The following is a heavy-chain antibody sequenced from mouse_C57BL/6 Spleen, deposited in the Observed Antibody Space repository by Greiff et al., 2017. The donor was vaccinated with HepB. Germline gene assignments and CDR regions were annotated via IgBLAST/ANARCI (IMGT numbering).Heavy chain of an antibody. CDR2: IYPGDGDT. V-gene: IGHV1-82*01. D-gene: IGHD2-12*01. Sequence: QVQLQQSGPELVKPGASVKISCKASGYAFSSSWMNWVKQRPGKGLEWIGRIYPGDGDTNYNGKFKGKATLTADKSSSTAYMQLSSLTSEDSAVYFCARWKMELYDVGTDYYAMDYWGQGTSVTVSS. CDR3: ARWKMELYDVGTDYYAMDY. J-gene: IGHJ4*01. CDR1: GYAFSSSW.